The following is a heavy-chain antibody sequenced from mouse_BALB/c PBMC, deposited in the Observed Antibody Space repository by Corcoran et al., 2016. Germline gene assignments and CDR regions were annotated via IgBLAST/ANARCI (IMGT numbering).Heavy chain of an antibody. CDR2: ILPGSGST. CDR1: GYTFSSYW. CDR3: ARNYGSSYVWYFDV. Sequence: QVQLQQSGAELMKPGASVKISCKATGYTFSSYWIEWVKQRPGHGLEWIGEILPGSGSTNYNEKFKGKAKFTADTSSNTAYMQLSSLTSEDSAVYYCARNYGSSYVWYFDVGGAGTTVTVSS. V-gene: IGHV1-9*01. D-gene: IGHD1-1*01. J-gene: IGHJ1*01.